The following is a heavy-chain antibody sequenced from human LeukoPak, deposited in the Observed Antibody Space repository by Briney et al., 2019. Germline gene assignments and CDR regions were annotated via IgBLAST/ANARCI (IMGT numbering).Heavy chain of an antibody. D-gene: IGHD1-1*01. V-gene: IGHV3-21*01. J-gene: IGHJ4*02. CDR3: ARADSRLSTTTD. CDR2: ISSSSSYI. Sequence: GGSLRLSCAASGFTFSSYSMNWVRQAPGKGLEWVSSISSSSSYIYYADSVKGRFTISRDNAKNSLYLQMSSLRAEDTAVYYCARADSRLSTTTDWGQGTLVTVSS. CDR1: GFTFSSYS.